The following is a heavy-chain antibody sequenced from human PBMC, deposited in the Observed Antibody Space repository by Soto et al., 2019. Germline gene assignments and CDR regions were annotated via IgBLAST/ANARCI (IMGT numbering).Heavy chain of an antibody. CDR3: ARGPDDTYSLDY. V-gene: IGHV4-59*01. J-gene: IGHJ4*01. CDR1: ADSISNSY. D-gene: IGHD3-22*01. Sequence: TLSLTCTVSADSISNSYWNWIRQPPGKGLEYIGYIYYTGSTDYNPSLKSRVTISGDATKKQFSLTLTSVTAADTAMYYCARGPDDTYSLDYWGHGILVTVSS. CDR2: IYYTGST.